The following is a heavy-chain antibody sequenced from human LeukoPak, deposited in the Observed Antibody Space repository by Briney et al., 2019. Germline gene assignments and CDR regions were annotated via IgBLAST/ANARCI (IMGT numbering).Heavy chain of an antibody. J-gene: IGHJ4*02. Sequence: GRSLRLSCAASGFTFSSYSMNWVRQALGKGLEWVSTITSSSGDIYYADSMKGRFTTSRDNAKNSLYLQMTSLRAEDTAVYYCTRSDDYGDYLVDYWGQGSLVTVSS. V-gene: IGHV3-21*01. CDR3: TRSDDYGDYLVDY. D-gene: IGHD4-17*01. CDR2: ITSSSGDI. CDR1: GFTFSSYS.